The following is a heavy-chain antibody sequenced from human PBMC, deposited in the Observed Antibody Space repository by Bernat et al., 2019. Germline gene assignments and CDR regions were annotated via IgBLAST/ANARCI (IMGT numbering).Heavy chain of an antibody. D-gene: IGHD3-3*02. CDR3: ARVNDGPLADNWFDP. J-gene: IGHJ5*02. V-gene: IGHV3-11*05. Sequence: QVQLVESGGGLVKPGGSLRLSCAASGFTFSDYYMSWIRQAPGKGLEWVSYISSSSSYTNYADSVKGRFTISRDNAKNSLYLQMNSLRAEDTAVYYCARVNDGPLADNWFDPWGQGTLVTVSS. CDR1: GFTFSDYY. CDR2: ISSSSSYT.